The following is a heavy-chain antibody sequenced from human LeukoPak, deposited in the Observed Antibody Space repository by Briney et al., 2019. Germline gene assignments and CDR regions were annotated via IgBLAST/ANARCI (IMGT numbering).Heavy chain of an antibody. D-gene: IGHD1-26*01. J-gene: IGHJ4*02. CDR3: ARSELVGAVDY. Sequence: GGSLRLSCAASGFTVSSNYMSWVRQAPGKGLEWVSVIYSGGSTYYADSVKGRFTIPRDNSKNTLYLQMNSLRAEDTAVYYCARSELVGAVDYWGQGTLVNVSS. V-gene: IGHV3-66*01. CDR1: GFTVSSNY. CDR2: IYSGGST.